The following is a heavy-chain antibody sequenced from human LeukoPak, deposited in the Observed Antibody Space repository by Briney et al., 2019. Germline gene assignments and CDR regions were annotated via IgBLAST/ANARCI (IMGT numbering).Heavy chain of an antibody. CDR2: INWNGGST. Sequence: GGSLRLSCAASGFTFDDYGMTWVRQAPGKGLEWVSIINWNGGSTGYADSVKGRFTISRDNAKNSLYLQMNSLRAEDTAVYCCARDTAALDPWGQGTLVTVSS. D-gene: IGHD6-25*01. CDR3: ARDTAALDP. V-gene: IGHV3-20*04. CDR1: GFTFDDYG. J-gene: IGHJ5*02.